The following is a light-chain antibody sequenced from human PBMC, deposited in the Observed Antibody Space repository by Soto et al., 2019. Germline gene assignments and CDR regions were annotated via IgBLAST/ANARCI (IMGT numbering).Light chain of an antibody. V-gene: IGKV1-39*01. CDR1: QSISSY. J-gene: IGKJ1*01. CDR3: NQSYSTPRT. CDR2: AAS. Sequence: DIQMTQSPSSLSASVGDRVTITCRASQSISSYLNWYQQKPGKAPKLLIYAASSLQSGVPSRFSGSRSGTDFTLTISSLQPEDFATYYCNQSYSTPRTFGQGTKVEIK.